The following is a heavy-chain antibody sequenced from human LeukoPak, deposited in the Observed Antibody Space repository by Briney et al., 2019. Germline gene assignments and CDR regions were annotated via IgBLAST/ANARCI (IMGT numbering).Heavy chain of an antibody. Sequence: GASLQISCKGSGYRFTSYWIGWVRRMPGKGLEWMGIIYPGDSDTRYSPSFQGQVTISADKSISTAYLQWSSLKASDTAMYYCARIPTPAAMVDYWGQGTLVTVSS. V-gene: IGHV5-51*01. CDR2: IYPGDSDT. CDR3: ARIPTPAAMVDY. J-gene: IGHJ4*02. CDR1: GYRFTSYW. D-gene: IGHD2-2*01.